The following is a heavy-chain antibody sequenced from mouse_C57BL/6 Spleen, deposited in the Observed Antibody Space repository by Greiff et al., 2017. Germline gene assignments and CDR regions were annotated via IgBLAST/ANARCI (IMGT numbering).Heavy chain of an antibody. CDR1: GYTFTDYY. J-gene: IGHJ3*01. CDR3: AREGPGAWFAY. CDR2: INPNNGGT. D-gene: IGHD3-3*01. Sequence: EVQLQQSGPELVKPGASVKISCKASGYTFTDYYMNWVKQSHGKSLEWIGDINPNNGGTSYNQKFKGKATLTVDKSSSTAYMELRSLTSEDSAVYYCAREGPGAWFAYWGQGTLVTVSA. V-gene: IGHV1-26*01.